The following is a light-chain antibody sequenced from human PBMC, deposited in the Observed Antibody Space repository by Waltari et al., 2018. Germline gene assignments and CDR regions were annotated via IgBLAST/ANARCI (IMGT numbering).Light chain of an antibody. V-gene: IGKV3-20*01. CDR3: QQYGSLATT. CDR1: PSVSSSY. Sequence: EIVLTQSPGTLSLSPGERATLSCRASPSVSSSYLAWYQQKPGQAPRLLIYGASSRATGIPDRFSGSGSGTDFTLTISRLEPEDFAVYYCQQYGSLATTFGQGTRLEIK. J-gene: IGKJ5*01. CDR2: GAS.